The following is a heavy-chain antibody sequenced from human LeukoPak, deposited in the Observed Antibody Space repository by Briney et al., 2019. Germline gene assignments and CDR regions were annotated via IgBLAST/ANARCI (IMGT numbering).Heavy chain of an antibody. CDR2: ITSSSSYI. CDR3: ARDFSGWYFFDY. V-gene: IGHV3-21*01. D-gene: IGHD6-19*01. J-gene: IGHJ4*02. Sequence: PGGSLRLSCAASGFTVSNYNMNWVRQAPGKGLEWVSSITSSSSYIYYADSVKGRFTISRDSAKNSLYLQMNSLRAEDTAMYYCARDFSGWYFFDYWGQGTLVTVSS. CDR1: GFTVSNYN.